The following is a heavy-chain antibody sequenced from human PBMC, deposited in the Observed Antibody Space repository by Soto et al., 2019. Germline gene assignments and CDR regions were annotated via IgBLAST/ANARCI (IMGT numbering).Heavy chain of an antibody. Sequence: GGSLRLSCAASGFTFSSYAMSWVRQAPGKGLEWVSAISGSGGSTYYADSVKGRFTISRDNSKNTLYLQMNSLRAEDTAVYYCAKPAGYSYGLEGDAFDIWGQGTMVTVSS. J-gene: IGHJ3*02. CDR2: ISGSGGST. CDR3: AKPAGYSYGLEGDAFDI. CDR1: GFTFSSYA. D-gene: IGHD5-18*01. V-gene: IGHV3-23*01.